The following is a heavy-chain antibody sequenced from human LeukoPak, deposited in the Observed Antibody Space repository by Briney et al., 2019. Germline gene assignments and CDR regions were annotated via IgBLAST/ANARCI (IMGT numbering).Heavy chain of an antibody. CDR3: AKGDMVRTPYYYYYGMDV. V-gene: IGHV3-23*01. CDR2: ISGSGGST. Sequence: GGSLRLSCAASGFTFSSYAMSWVRQAPGKGLEWVSAISGSGGSTYYADSVKGRFTISRDNSKNTLYLQMNSLRAEDTAVYYCAKGDMVRTPYYYYYGMDVWGQGTTVTVS. D-gene: IGHD3-10*01. J-gene: IGHJ6*02. CDR1: GFTFSSYA.